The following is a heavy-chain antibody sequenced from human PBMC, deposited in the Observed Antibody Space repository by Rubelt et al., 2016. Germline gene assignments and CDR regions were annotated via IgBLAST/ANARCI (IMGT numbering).Heavy chain of an antibody. CDR2: SNAGKGNT. J-gene: IGHJ4*02. V-gene: IGHV1-3*01. D-gene: IGHD2-8*01. CDR3: ARAQRIRLLMVYAPTFDY. Sequence: QVQLVQSGAEVKKPGASVKVSCKASGYTFTSYAMHWVRQAPGQRLEWMGWSNAGKGNTKYSQKFQGRVTFTRDTSASTAYMGLSSLRAGDTAGYYCARAQRIRLLMVYAPTFDYWGQGTLVTVSS. CDR1: GYTFTSYA.